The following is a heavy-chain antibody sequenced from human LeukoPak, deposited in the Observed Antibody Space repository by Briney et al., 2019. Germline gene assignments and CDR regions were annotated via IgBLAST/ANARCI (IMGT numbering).Heavy chain of an antibody. V-gene: IGHV4-39*01. CDR2: IYYSGRT. D-gene: IGHD3-10*01. CDR3: ARQIPSWFGELLETRYWYFDL. J-gene: IGHJ2*01. CDR1: GGSISSSSYY. Sequence: SETLSLTCTVSGGSISSSSYYWGWIRQPPGKGLEWIGSIYYSGRTYFNPSLESRVTISVDTSKNQFSLKLSSVTAADTAVYYCARQIPSWFGELLETRYWYFDLWGRGTLVTVSS.